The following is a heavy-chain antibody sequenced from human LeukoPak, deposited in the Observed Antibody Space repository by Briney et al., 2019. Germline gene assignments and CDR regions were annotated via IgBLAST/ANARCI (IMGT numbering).Heavy chain of an antibody. CDR2: ISYDGSNK. CDR3: VRDLDWGAFDV. Sequence: GGSLRLSCAASGFTFSSYGMHWVRQAPGKGLEWVAVISYDGSNKYYADSVKGRFTISRDNSKNTLYLQMNSLRAEDTALYYCVRDLDWGAFDVWGQGTMVTVSS. CDR1: GFTFSSYG. D-gene: IGHD3/OR15-3a*01. J-gene: IGHJ3*01. V-gene: IGHV3-30*03.